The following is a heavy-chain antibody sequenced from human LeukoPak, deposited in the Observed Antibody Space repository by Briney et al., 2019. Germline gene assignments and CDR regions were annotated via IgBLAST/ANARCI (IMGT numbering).Heavy chain of an antibody. D-gene: IGHD6-13*01. CDR2: ISAYNGNT. Sequence: ASVKVSCKASGYTFTSYGISWVRQAPGQGLEWMGWISAYNGNTNYAQKLQGRVTMTTDTSTSTAYMELRSLRSDDTDVYYCARDKFAAAGTDGFDYWGQGTLVTVSS. V-gene: IGHV1-18*04. CDR3: ARDKFAAAGTDGFDY. CDR1: GYTFTSYG. J-gene: IGHJ4*02.